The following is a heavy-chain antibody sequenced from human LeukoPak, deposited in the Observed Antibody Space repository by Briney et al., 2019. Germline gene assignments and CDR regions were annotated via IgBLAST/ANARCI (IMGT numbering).Heavy chain of an antibody. CDR2: IIPIFVTA. CDR1: GGTFISYA. D-gene: IGHD4-17*01. J-gene: IGHJ3*02. CDR3: AASRTASPEYGDDDFDI. V-gene: IGHV1-69*05. Sequence: SSVKVSCKASGGTFISYAISWVRQAPGQGLEWMGRIIPIFVTANYAQKFQGRVTITTDESTSTAYMELRGLRSEDTAVYYCAASRTASPEYGDDDFDIWGQGTMVTVSS.